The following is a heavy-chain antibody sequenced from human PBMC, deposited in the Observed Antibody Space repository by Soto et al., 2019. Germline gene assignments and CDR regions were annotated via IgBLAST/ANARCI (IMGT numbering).Heavy chain of an antibody. J-gene: IGHJ4*02. V-gene: IGHV3-30-3*01. D-gene: IGHD6-13*01. Sequence: QVQLVESGGGVVQPGRSLRLSCAASGFTFISYAMHWVRQAPGKGLEWVAVISYDGSNKYYADSVKGRFTISRDNSKNTLYLQMNSLRAEDTAVYYCARRAAAGMTDYWGQGTLVTVSS. CDR3: ARRAAAGMTDY. CDR1: GFTFISYA. CDR2: ISYDGSNK.